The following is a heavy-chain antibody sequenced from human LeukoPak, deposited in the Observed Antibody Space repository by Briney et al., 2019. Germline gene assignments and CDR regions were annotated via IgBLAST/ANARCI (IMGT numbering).Heavy chain of an antibody. V-gene: IGHV3-30*04. Sequence: PGGSLRLSCAASGFTFTNYPVHWVRQAPGKGLEWVTVISYDGTTKYYADSVKGRFTISRDNSRNTLYLQMNSLRAEDTAVYYCAKIQVVVAATVDYWGQGTLVTVSS. J-gene: IGHJ4*02. CDR2: ISYDGTTK. CDR1: GFTFTNYP. D-gene: IGHD2-15*01. CDR3: AKIQVVVAATVDY.